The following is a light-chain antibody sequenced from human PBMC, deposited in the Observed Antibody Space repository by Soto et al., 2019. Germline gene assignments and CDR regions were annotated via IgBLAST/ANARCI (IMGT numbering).Light chain of an antibody. V-gene: IGLV1-47*01. Sequence: QSVLTQTHSVSWTPGQRVTISCSASISNIGNNYVYWFQQLPGTAPKVLSNRNNQRPSGDPDRFSGSKSGTSGSLAISGLRSEDEDDYYCAAWDDTVRSYVFVTGTKLTVL. J-gene: IGLJ1*01. CDR3: AAWDDTVRSYV. CDR2: RNN. CDR1: ISNIGNNY.